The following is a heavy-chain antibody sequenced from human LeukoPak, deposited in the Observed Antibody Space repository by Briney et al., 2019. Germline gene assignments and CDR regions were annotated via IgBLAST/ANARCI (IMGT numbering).Heavy chain of an antibody. CDR3: AKDRSDSSSWYCVDV. D-gene: IGHD6-13*01. J-gene: IGHJ6*02. V-gene: IGHV3-7*03. CDR1: GFTFSSYW. CDR2: IKQDGSEK. Sequence: PGGSLRLSCAASGFTFSSYWMSWVRQAPGKGLEWVANIKQDGSEKYYVDSVKGRFTISRDNAKNSLYLQMNSLRAEDTAVYYCAKDRSDSSSWYCVDVWGQGTMVTVSS.